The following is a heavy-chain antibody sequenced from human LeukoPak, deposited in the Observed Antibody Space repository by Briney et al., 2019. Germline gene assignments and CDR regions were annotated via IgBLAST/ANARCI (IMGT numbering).Heavy chain of an antibody. CDR3: ARQDHSSAYYFDY. D-gene: IGHD3-22*01. CDR2: IYYSGST. J-gene: IGHJ4*02. CDR1: GGSISSYY. V-gene: IGHV4-59*08. Sequence: SETLSLTCTVSGGSISSYYWSWIRQPPGKGLEWIGYIYYSGSTNYNPSLKSRVTISVDTSKNQFSLELSSVTAADTAVYYCARQDHSSAYYFDYWGQGTLVTVSS.